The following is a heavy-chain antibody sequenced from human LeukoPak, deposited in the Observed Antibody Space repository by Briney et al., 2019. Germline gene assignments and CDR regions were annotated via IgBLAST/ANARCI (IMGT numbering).Heavy chain of an antibody. CDR2: IWYDGSNK. V-gene: IGHV3-33*01. Sequence: GRSLRLSCAASGFTFSSYGMHWVRQAPGKGLEWVAVIWYDGSNKYYADSVKGRFTISRDNSKNTLYLQMNSLRAEDTAVYYCARESLGRRITMVRGVPNWFDPWGQGTLVTVSS. CDR3: ARESLGRRITMVRGVPNWFDP. J-gene: IGHJ5*02. D-gene: IGHD3-10*01. CDR1: GFTFSSYG.